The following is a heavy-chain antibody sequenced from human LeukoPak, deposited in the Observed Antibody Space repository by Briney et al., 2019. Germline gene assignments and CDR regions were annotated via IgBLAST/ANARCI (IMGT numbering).Heavy chain of an antibody. J-gene: IGHJ4*02. CDR3: ARFLASVELGTDY. D-gene: IGHD3-16*01. CDR2: IIPIFGTA. V-gene: IGHV1-69*13. CDR1: GGTFSSYA. Sequence: SVKVSCKASGGTFSSYAISWVRQAPGQGLEWMGGIIPIFGTANYAQKFQGRVTITADESTSTAYMELSSLRSEDTAVYYCARFLASVELGTDYWGQGTLVTVSS.